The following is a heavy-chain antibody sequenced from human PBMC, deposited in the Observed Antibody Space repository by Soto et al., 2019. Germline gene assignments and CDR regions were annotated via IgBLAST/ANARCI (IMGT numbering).Heavy chain of an antibody. CDR1: GFSFCDYA. V-gene: IGHV3-49*03. Sequence: PGGSLRLSCTASGFSFCDYAMSWFRRAPGKGLEWVGFIRSKMYGGTIEYAASVRGGFTISRDDSKSIAYLQMNSLKTEDTAVYYCSRAYCSGGSCYVFGYWGQGTQVTVSS. D-gene: IGHD2-15*01. CDR2: IRSKMYGGTI. J-gene: IGHJ4*02. CDR3: SRAYCSGGSCYVFGY.